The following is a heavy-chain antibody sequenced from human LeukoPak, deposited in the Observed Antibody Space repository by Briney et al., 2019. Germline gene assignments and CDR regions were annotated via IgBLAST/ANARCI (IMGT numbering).Heavy chain of an antibody. V-gene: IGHV3-72*01. CDR3: ARGQGGIAAQPFDI. Sequence: PVGSLRHSSAEPGFTYRDPYTGSGPQAPGKGLEWVGRIRNKANTYTTEYAASVKGRFTISRDDSKNSLYLQMNSLKTEDTAVYYCARGQGGIAAQPFDIRGQGTRVTVSS. D-gene: IGHD6-13*01. CDR2: IRNKANTYTT. CDR1: GFTYRDPY. J-gene: IGHJ3*02.